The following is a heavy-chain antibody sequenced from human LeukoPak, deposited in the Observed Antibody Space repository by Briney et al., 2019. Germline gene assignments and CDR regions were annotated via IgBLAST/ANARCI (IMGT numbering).Heavy chain of an antibody. V-gene: IGHV3-30*02. CDR2: IRYDGSNE. J-gene: IGHJ4*02. CDR1: GFSFSNFG. Sequence: PGGSLRLSCTTSGFSFSNFGMHWVRQAPDKGLEWLAFIRYDGSNEYSADSVKGRFTISRENSRNTLFLQMDSLRSEDTAVYYCARDLGIFGDFDYWGQGTLVIVSS. CDR3: ARDLGIFGDFDY. D-gene: IGHD3-3*01.